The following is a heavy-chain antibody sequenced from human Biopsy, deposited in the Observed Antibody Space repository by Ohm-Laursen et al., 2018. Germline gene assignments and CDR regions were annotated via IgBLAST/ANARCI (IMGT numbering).Heavy chain of an antibody. CDR2: ISRSSTHI. Sequence: SLRLSCAASGFTFSNYTINWVRQAPGKGLEWVSPISRSSTHIYYASSVQGRFTISRDNAENSLHLQMNSLTAADTAVYYCARDLKERPGTTAYYSGLDVWGRGTTVTVSS. CDR3: ARDLKERPGTTAYYSGLDV. J-gene: IGHJ6*02. CDR1: GFTFSNYT. D-gene: IGHD1-1*01. V-gene: IGHV3-21*01.